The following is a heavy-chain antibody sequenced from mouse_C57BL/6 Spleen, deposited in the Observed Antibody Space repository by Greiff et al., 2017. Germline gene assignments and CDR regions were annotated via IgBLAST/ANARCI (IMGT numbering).Heavy chain of an antibody. CDR3: ARLITTDWYFDV. J-gene: IGHJ1*03. D-gene: IGHD1-1*01. Sequence: VQLQQPGAELVKPGASVKLSCKASGYTFTSYWMQWVKQRPGQGLEWIGEIDPSDSYTNYNQKFKGKATLTVDTSSSTAYMQLSSLTSEDSAVYYCARLITTDWYFDVWGTGTTVTVSS. CDR1: GYTFTSYW. CDR2: IDPSDSYT. V-gene: IGHV1-50*01.